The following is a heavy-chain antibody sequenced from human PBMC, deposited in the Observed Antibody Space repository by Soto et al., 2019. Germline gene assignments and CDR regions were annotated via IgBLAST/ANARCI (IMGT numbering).Heavy chain of an antibody. D-gene: IGHD5-18*01. CDR3: AWSNGYSYGIYYYGMDV. CDR1: GYTFTSYD. V-gene: IGHV1-8*01. Sequence: QVQLVQSGAEVKKPGASVKVSCKASGYTFTSYDINWVRQATGQGLEWMGWMNPNSGNTGYAQKFQGRVTMTRNTSISTAYMELSSLRSEDTAVYYCAWSNGYSYGIYYYGMDVWGQGTTVTVSS. CDR2: MNPNSGNT. J-gene: IGHJ6*02.